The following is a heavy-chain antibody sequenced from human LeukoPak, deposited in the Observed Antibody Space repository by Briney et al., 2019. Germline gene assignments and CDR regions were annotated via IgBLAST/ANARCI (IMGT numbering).Heavy chain of an antibody. V-gene: IGHV5-51*01. J-gene: IGHJ6*02. CDR2: IYPGDSDT. D-gene: IGHD2-2*01. Sequence: GESLKISCKGSGYSFTSYWIGWVRQMPGKGLEWMGIIYPGDSDTTYSPSFQGQVTISADRSISTAYLQWSSLKASNTAMYYCARRDGYCSSTSCYADYYYGMDVWGQGTTVTVSS. CDR3: ARRDGYCSSTSCYADYYYGMDV. CDR1: GYSFTSYW.